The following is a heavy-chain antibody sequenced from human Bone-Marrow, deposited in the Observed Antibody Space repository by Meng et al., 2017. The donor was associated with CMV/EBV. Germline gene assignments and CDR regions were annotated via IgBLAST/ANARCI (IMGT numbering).Heavy chain of an antibody. V-gene: IGHV4-34*01. CDR3: AREGHNSSGWSR. Sequence: QRRLQPWGPGLLKPQKTLSPPCAVSGGSFSGYYWSWIRQPPGKGLEWIGEINHSGSTNYTPSLKSRVTISVDTSKNQFSLKLSSVTAADTAVYYCAREGHNSSGWSRWGQGTLVTVSS. CDR2: INHSGST. J-gene: IGHJ4*02. D-gene: IGHD6-19*01. CDR1: GGSFSGYY.